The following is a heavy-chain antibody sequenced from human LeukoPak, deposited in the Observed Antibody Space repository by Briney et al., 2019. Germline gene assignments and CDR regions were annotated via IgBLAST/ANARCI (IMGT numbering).Heavy chain of an antibody. CDR3: ARERRAAENWFDP. CDR1: GFTFSSYG. V-gene: IGHV3-33*01. Sequence: GGSLRLSCAASGFTFSSYGMHWVRKAPGKGLDWEAVIWYDGSNKYYADSVKGRFTISRDNSKNTLYLQMNSLRAEDTAIYYCARERRAAENWFDPWGQGTLVTVSS. J-gene: IGHJ5*02. CDR2: IWYDGSNK.